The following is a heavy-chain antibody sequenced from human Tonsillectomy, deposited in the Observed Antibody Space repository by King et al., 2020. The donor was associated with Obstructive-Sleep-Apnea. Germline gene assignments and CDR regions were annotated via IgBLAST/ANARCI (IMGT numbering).Heavy chain of an antibody. V-gene: IGHV4-4*02. CDR3: AGAGGHYRSGGYDH. J-gene: IGHJ4*02. CDR2: IYYSGST. CDR1: GCSISSTNW. Sequence: QLQESQSGPGLVKASETLSLTCAVSGCSISSTNWWSWVRQPPGKGLEWIGQIYYSGSTLYNPSLKSRVTISTDKSKNQFSLKLNSVTAADTAVYYCAGAGGHYRSGGYDHWGQGTLVTVSS. D-gene: IGHD3-10*01.